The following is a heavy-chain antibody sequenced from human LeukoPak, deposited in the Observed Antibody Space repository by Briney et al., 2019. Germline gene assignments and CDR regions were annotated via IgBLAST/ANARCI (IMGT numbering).Heavy chain of an antibody. CDR2: ISGDGGST. Sequence: GGSLRLSRAAAGFTFEDDAMHWVRHAPGKGLEWVSLISGDGGSTYYADSVKGRFTISRDNSKNSLYLQMKSLRTEDTALYYCAKDMGYDILTGPGYWGQGTLVTASS. V-gene: IGHV3-43*02. J-gene: IGHJ4*02. CDR1: GFTFEDDA. D-gene: IGHD3-9*01. CDR3: AKDMGYDILTGPGY.